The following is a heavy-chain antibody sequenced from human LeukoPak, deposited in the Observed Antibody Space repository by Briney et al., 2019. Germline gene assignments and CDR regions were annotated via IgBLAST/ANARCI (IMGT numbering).Heavy chain of an antibody. Sequence: SETLSLTCTVSGGSISISNDYWGWIRQPPGKELEWIGDIYYSGTTNYNPSLKSRVTMSVDTSKNQFSLKLNSATAADTAVYYCARRLSTRSYYLDDWGQGTLVTVSS. V-gene: IGHV4-39*01. CDR1: GGSISISNDY. CDR3: ARRLSTRSYYLDD. D-gene: IGHD2/OR15-2a*01. J-gene: IGHJ4*02. CDR2: IYYSGTT.